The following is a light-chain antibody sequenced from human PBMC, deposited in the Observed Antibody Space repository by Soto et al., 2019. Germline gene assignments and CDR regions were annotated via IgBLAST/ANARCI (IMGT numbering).Light chain of an antibody. Sequence: QSVLTQPISVAGSSGQSITISCTGNSNDIGTYDYVCWYQHHPGKAPRLLIHGVHNRSPGISGRFSASKSGLTASLTISGLQAEDEADYYCTAFSANRVYLFGPRTKVTVL. V-gene: IGLV2-14*01. CDR1: SNDIGTYDY. J-gene: IGLJ1*01. CDR3: TAFSANRVYL. CDR2: GVH.